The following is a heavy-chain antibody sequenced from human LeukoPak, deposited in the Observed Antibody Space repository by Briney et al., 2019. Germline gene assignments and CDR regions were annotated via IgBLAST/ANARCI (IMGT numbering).Heavy chain of an antibody. V-gene: IGHV3-30-3*01. J-gene: IGHJ4*02. CDR2: KSYYGSNK. CDR1: GFTLRSYD. Sequence: GGSLRLLRGASGFTLRSYDIHWVRPAPRKGRVWGAVKSYYGSNKYYADSVKGRFTISRDNSKNTLYLQMNSLRAEDTAVYYCARAEDIVVVPAANGAFDYWGQGTLVTVSS. CDR3: ARAEDIVVVPAANGAFDY. D-gene: IGHD2-2*01.